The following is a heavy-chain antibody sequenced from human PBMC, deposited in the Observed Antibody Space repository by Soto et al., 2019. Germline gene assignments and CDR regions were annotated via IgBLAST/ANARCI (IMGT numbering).Heavy chain of an antibody. CDR2: IDPSDSYT. CDR3: ARRIAAAYNWFDP. D-gene: IGHD6-13*01. CDR1: GYSFTSYW. V-gene: IGHV5-10-1*01. J-gene: IGHJ5*02. Sequence: GESLKISCKGSGYSFTSYWISWVRQMPGKGLEWMGRIDPSDSYTNYSPSFQGHVTISADKSISTAYLQWSSLKASDTAMYYCARRIAAAYNWFDPWGQGTLVTSPQ.